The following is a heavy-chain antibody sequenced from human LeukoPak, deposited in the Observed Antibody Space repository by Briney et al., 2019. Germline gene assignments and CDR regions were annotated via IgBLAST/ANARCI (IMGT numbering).Heavy chain of an antibody. CDR3: ARGRYCYDSSGYYYVDDDY. Sequence: SVKVSCKASGGTFSSYAISWVRQAPGQGLEWMGRIIPIFGIANYAQKFQGRVTITADKSTSTAYMELSSLRSEDTAVYYCARGRYCYDSSGYYYVDDDYWGQGTLVTVSS. J-gene: IGHJ4*02. V-gene: IGHV1-69*04. CDR2: IIPIFGIA. CDR1: GGTFSSYA. D-gene: IGHD3-22*01.